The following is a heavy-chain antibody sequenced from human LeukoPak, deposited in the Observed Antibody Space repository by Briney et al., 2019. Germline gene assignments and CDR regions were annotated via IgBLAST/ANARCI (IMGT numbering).Heavy chain of an antibody. CDR2: MSYSGST. J-gene: IGHJ5*02. Sequence: SETLSLTCTVSGGSIRSYYWGGIRQPPGKGLEWIGYMSYSGSTNYNPSLKSRVTISVDTSKNQFSLKLSSVTAADTAVYYCARPDSSSWWFDPWGQGTLVTVSS. CDR3: ARPDSSSWWFDP. D-gene: IGHD6-13*01. CDR1: GGSIRSYY. V-gene: IGHV4-59*08.